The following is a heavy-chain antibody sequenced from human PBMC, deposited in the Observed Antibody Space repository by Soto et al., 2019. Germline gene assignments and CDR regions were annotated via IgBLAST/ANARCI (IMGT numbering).Heavy chain of an antibody. CDR2: MNANSGNT. CDR1: GYTFTSYG. J-gene: IGHJ3*02. CDR3: ASPARNYDFWSGYSFDI. V-gene: IGHV1-8*02. D-gene: IGHD3-3*01. Sequence: ASVKVSCKASGYTFTSYGISWVRQAPGQGLEWMGWMNANSGNTGYAQKFQGRVTMTRNTSISTAYMELSSLRSEDTAVYYCASPARNYDFWSGYSFDIWGQGTMVTVSS.